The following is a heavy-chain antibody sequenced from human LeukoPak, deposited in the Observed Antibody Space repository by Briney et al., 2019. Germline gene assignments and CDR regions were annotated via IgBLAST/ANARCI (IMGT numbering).Heavy chain of an antibody. D-gene: IGHD6-13*01. V-gene: IGHV3-7*01. Sequence: GGSLRLSCAASGFTLGSYWMSWVRQAPGKGLEWVANIKYDGSEKDYVDSVKGRFTISRDNAKNSLYLQMNSLRAEDTAVYYCARDIAPAGLFFDYWGQETLVTVSS. CDR1: GFTLGSYW. CDR3: ARDIAPAGLFFDY. CDR2: IKYDGSEK. J-gene: IGHJ4*02.